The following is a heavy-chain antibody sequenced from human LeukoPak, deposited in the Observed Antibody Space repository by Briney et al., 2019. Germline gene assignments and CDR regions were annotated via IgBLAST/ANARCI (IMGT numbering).Heavy chain of an antibody. CDR1: GYTFTSYD. CDR2: INAGNGNT. Sequence: ASVKVSCKASGYTFTSYDINWVRQAPGQRLEWMGWINAGNGNTKYSQKFQGRVTITRDTSASTAYMELSSLRSEDTAVYYCARDLITMVRGVIYYYYYGMDVWGQGTTVTVSS. CDR3: ARDLITMVRGVIYYYYYGMDV. J-gene: IGHJ6*02. D-gene: IGHD3-10*01. V-gene: IGHV1-3*01.